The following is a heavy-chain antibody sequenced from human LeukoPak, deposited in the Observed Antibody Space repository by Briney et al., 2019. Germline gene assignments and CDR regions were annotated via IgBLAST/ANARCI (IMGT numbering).Heavy chain of an antibody. D-gene: IGHD7-27*01. Sequence: ASVKVSCKASGGTFSSYAISWVRQATGQGLEWMGWMGSNNGNTGYAQKFQGRVTMTRDTSISTAYMELSSLRSEDTAVYYCARGPPNWGMVGYWGQGTLITVSS. CDR1: GGTFSSYA. CDR3: ARGPPNWGMVGY. CDR2: MGSNNGNT. V-gene: IGHV1-8*02. J-gene: IGHJ4*02.